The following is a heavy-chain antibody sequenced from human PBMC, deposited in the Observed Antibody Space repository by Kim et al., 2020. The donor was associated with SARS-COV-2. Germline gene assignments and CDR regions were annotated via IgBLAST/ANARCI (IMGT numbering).Heavy chain of an antibody. J-gene: IGHJ4*02. CDR3: SRAERHYYDSSGYYYVDYFDS. Sequence: GESLRLSCTASGFTFGDYAMSWFRQAPGKGLEWVGFIRSKAYGGTAEYAASVKGRFGISRDDSKSIAYLQMNSLKTEDTAVYYCSRAERHYYDSSGYYYVDYFDSWGQGTLVTVSS. CDR1: GFTFGDYA. CDR2: IRSKAYGGTA. D-gene: IGHD3-22*01. V-gene: IGHV3-49*03.